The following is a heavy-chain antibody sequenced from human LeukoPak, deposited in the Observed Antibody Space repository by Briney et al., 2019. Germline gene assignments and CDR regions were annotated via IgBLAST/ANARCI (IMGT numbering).Heavy chain of an antibody. V-gene: IGHV3-66*01. CDR2: IYSGGST. CDR3: ASGYSSSWYLRY. J-gene: IGHJ4*02. Sequence: GGSLRLSCAASGFTFSSYSMNWVRQAQGKGLEWVSVIYSGGSTYYADSVKGRFTISRDNSKNTLYLQMNSLRAEDTSVYYCASGYSSSWYLRYWGQGTLVIVSS. D-gene: IGHD6-13*01. CDR1: GFTFSSYS.